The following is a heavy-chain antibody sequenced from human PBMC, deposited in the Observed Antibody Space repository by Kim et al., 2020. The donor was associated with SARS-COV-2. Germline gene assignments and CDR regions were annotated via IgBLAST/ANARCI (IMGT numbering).Heavy chain of an antibody. Sequence: GGSLRLSCAASGFTVSSNYMSWVRHAPGKGLEWVSVIYSGGSTYYADSVKGRFTISRDNSQNTLYLQMNSLRAEDTAVYYCARDMSDYYDSSGYYFGAFDIWGQGTMVTVSS. J-gene: IGHJ3*02. V-gene: IGHV3-53*01. CDR3: ARDMSDYYDSSGYYFGAFDI. CDR2: IYSGGST. CDR1: GFTVSSNY. D-gene: IGHD3-22*01.